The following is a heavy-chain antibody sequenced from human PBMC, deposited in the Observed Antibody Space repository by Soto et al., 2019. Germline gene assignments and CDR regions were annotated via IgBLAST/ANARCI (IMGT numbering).Heavy chain of an antibody. CDR1: GGSFSGYY. CDR2: INHSGST. CDR3: GRGRMLLLWFGESRDY. Sequence: SETLSLTCAVYGGSFSGYYWSWIRQPPGKGLEWIGEINHSGSTNYNPSLKSRVTISVDTSKNQFSLKLSSVTAADTAVYYCGRGRMLLLWFGESRDYWGQGTLVTVSS. V-gene: IGHV4-34*01. J-gene: IGHJ4*02. D-gene: IGHD3-10*01.